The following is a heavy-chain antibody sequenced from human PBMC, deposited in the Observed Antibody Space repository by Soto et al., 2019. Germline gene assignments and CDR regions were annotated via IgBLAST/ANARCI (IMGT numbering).Heavy chain of an antibody. CDR3: VKDRCTNGVCYIST. D-gene: IGHD2-8*01. CDR1: GFTFSSYA. J-gene: IGHJ5*02. V-gene: IGHV3-64D*08. Sequence: GGSLRLSCSASGFTFSSYAMHWVRQAPGKGLEYVSAISSNGGSTYYADSVKDRFTISRDNSKNTLYLQMSSLRAEDTAVYYCVKDRCTNGVCYISTWGQGTLVTVSS. CDR2: ISSNGGST.